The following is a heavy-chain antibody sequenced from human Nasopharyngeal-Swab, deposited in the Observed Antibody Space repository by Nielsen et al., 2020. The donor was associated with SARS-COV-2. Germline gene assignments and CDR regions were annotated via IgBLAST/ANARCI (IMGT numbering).Heavy chain of an antibody. J-gene: IGHJ6*02. Sequence: GESLKISCAASGFTVSSNYMSWVRQAPGKGLEWVSVIYSGGSTYYADSVKGRFTISRDNSKNTLYLQMNSLRAEDTAAYYCARGIVGDYYYGMDVWGQGTTVTVSS. CDR1: GFTVSSNY. CDR3: ARGIVGDYYYGMDV. D-gene: IGHD2/OR15-2a*01. CDR2: IYSGGST. V-gene: IGHV3-66*01.